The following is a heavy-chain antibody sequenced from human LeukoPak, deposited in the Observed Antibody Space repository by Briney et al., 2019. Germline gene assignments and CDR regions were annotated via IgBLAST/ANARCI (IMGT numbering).Heavy chain of an antibody. CDR3: ARIAPGGTRVFDY. D-gene: IGHD6-13*01. CDR2: IKEDGSEK. Sequence: GGSLRLSCAASGFTFSVYWMSWVRQAPGKGLEWVANIKEDGSEKYYVDSVKGRFTISRDSVKNSLYLQMNSLRAEDTAVYYCARIAPGGTRVFDYWGQGTLVTVSS. CDR1: GFTFSVYW. V-gene: IGHV3-7*01. J-gene: IGHJ4*02.